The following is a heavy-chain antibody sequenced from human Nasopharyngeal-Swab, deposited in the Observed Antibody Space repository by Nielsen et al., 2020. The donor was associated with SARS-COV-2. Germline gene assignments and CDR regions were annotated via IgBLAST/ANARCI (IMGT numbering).Heavy chain of an antibody. CDR1: GGSISSYY. CDR2: IYYSGST. V-gene: IGHV4-59*13. J-gene: IGHJ4*02. Sequence: SETLSLTCTVSGGSISSYYWSWIRQPPGKGLEWIGYIYYSGSTNYNPPLKSRVTISVDTSKNQFSLKLSSVTAADTAVYYCAREPSYGDYFDYWGQGTLVTVSS. CDR3: AREPSYGDYFDY. D-gene: IGHD4-17*01.